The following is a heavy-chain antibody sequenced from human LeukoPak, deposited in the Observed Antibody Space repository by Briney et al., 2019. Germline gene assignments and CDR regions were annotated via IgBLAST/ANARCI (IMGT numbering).Heavy chain of an antibody. CDR1: GFTFSSYA. CDR2: ISYDGSNK. CDR3: AREARYCSSTSCYFDY. D-gene: IGHD2-2*01. Sequence: PGGSLRLSCAASGFTFSSYAMHWVRQAPGKGLEWVAVISYDGSNKYYADSVKGRVTISRDNSKNTLYLQMNSLRAEDTAVYYCAREARYCSSTSCYFDYWGQGTLVTVSS. J-gene: IGHJ4*02. V-gene: IGHV3-30-3*01.